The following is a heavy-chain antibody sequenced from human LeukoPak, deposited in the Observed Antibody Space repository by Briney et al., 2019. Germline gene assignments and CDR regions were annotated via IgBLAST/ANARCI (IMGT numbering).Heavy chain of an antibody. V-gene: IGHV4-34*01. D-gene: IGHD3-3*01. J-gene: IGHJ6*02. CDR3: ARILEWSSAYYYYGMDV. CDR1: GFTFSSYA. CDR2: INHSGST. Sequence: GSLRLSCAASGFTFSSYAMSWVRQAPGKGLEWIGEINHSGSTNYNPSLKSRVTISVDTSKNQFSLKLSSVTAADTAVYYCARILEWSSAYYYYGMDVWGQGTTVTVSS.